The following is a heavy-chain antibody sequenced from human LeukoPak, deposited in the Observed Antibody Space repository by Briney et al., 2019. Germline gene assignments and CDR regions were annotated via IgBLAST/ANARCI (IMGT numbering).Heavy chain of an antibody. Sequence: GGSLRLSCAASGFTFSSYTMSWVRQAQGTGLEWVSAIIGSGTNTYYADSVKGRFTISRDNSKNTLYLQMNSLRAEDTAVYYCAREGGNIAAVSVWGKGTTVTVSS. CDR2: IIGSGTNT. V-gene: IGHV3-23*01. D-gene: IGHD6-13*01. CDR1: GFTFSSYT. CDR3: AREGGNIAAVSV. J-gene: IGHJ6*04.